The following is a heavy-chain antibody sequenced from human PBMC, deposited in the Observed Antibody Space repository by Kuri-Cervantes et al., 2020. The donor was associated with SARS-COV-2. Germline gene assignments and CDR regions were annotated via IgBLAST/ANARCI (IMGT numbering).Heavy chain of an antibody. D-gene: IGHD6-19*01. CDR1: GFTFSGHW. CDR3: AKSIYSGWYAGVDY. J-gene: IGHJ4*02. V-gene: IGHV3-23*01. Sequence: GESLKISCAASGFTFSGHWIHWVRQAPGKGLVWVSAISGSGGSTYYADSVKGRFTISRDNSKNTLYLQMNSLRAEDTALYYCAKSIYSGWYAGVDYWGQGTLVTVSS. CDR2: ISGSGGST.